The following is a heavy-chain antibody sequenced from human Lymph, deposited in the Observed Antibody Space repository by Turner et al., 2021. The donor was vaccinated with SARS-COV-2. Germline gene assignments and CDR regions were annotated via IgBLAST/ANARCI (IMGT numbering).Heavy chain of an antibody. CDR2: IWYDGSNK. J-gene: IGHJ6*02. CDR1: GFTFSSHG. Sequence: QVQLVESGGGVVQPGRSLRLSCAESGFTFSSHGMHWVRQAPGKGLEWVAVIWYDGSNKYYADSVKGRFTISRDNSKNTLYLQMNSLRAEDTAVYYCAREGDALAGGMDVWGQGTTVTVSS. D-gene: IGHD2-15*01. CDR3: AREGDALAGGMDV. V-gene: IGHV3-33*01.